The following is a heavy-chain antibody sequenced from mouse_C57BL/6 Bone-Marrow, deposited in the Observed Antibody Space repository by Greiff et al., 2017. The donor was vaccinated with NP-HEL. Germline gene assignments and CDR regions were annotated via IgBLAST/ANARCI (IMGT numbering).Heavy chain of an antibody. CDR2: INPNNGGT. J-gene: IGHJ4*01. CDR1: GYTFTDYY. CDR3: ARRMDY. Sequence: EVQLQQSGPELVKPGASVKISCKASGYTFTDYYMNWVKQSHGKSLEWIGDINPNNGGTSYTQKFKGKATLTVDKSSSTAYMELRSLTSEDSAVYYCARRMDYWGQGTSVTVSS. V-gene: IGHV1-26*01.